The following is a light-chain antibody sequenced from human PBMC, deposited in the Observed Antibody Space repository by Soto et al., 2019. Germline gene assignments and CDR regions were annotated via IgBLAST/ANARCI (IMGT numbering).Light chain of an antibody. CDR2: GAS. V-gene: IGKV3-20*01. CDR3: QQYGSSGT. Sequence: ENVLTQSPGTLSLSPGERVTLSCRASQDIRSHLAWYQHKPGQAPRLLIYGASSRATGIPDRFSGSGSGTDFTLTISRLEPEDFAVYYCQQYGSSGTFGQGTKVDIK. J-gene: IGKJ1*01. CDR1: QDIRSH.